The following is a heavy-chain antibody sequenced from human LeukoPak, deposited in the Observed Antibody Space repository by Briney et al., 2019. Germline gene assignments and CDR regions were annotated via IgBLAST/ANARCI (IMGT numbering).Heavy chain of an antibody. V-gene: IGHV1-8*01. CDR3: AREIAARPYYYYYGMDV. Sequence: ASVKVSCKASGYTFTSYDINWVRQATRQGLEWMGWLNPNSGNTGYAQKFQGRVTMTRNTSISTAYMELSSLRSEDTAVYYCAREIAARPYYYYYGMDVWGQGTTVTVSS. CDR1: GYTFTSYD. J-gene: IGHJ6*02. CDR2: LNPNSGNT. D-gene: IGHD6-6*01.